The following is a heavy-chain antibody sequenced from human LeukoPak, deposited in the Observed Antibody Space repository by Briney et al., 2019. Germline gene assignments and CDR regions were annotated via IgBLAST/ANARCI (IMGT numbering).Heavy chain of an antibody. Sequence: ASVKVSCKASGGTFSSYAISWVRQAPGQGLEWMGWISAYNGNTNYAQKLQGRVTMTTDTSTSTAYMELRSLRSDDTAVYYCARTSGSYSDYWGQGTLVTVSS. CDR1: GGTFSSYA. J-gene: IGHJ4*02. V-gene: IGHV1-18*01. CDR3: ARTSGSYSDY. CDR2: ISAYNGNT. D-gene: IGHD1-26*01.